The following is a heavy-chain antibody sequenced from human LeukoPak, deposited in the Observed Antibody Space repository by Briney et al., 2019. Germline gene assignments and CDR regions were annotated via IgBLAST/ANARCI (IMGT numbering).Heavy chain of an antibody. CDR3: ARVMRAGECMDV. V-gene: IGHV3-30-3*01. CDR1: GFTFSSYA. CDR2: ISYDGNNK. J-gene: IGHJ6*02. D-gene: IGHD3-16*01. Sequence: GGSLRLSCAASGFTFSSYAMHWVRQAPGKGLEWVAVISYDGNNKYYADSVKGRFTISRDNSKNTLYLQMNSLRAEDTAVYYCARVMRAGECMDVWGQGTTVTVSS.